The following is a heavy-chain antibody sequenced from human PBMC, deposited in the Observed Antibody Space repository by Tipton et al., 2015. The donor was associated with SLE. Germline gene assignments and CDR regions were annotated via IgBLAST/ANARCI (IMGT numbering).Heavy chain of an antibody. CDR3: AREHDNGDVFDL. CDR2: LFTSGST. CDR1: GASINSGNYY. V-gene: IGHV4-61*02. J-gene: IGHJ4*02. D-gene: IGHD4-17*01. Sequence: TLSLTCTVSGASINSGNYYWTWIRPPAGKGLEWIGRLFTSGSTNYDRSLKSRATISLDTSKNQFSLTRTSVTAADTAVYFCAREHDNGDVFDLWGQGTLVTVSS.